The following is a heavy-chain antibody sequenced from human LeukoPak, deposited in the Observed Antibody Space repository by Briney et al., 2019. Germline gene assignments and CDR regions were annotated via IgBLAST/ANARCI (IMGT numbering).Heavy chain of an antibody. V-gene: IGHV1-69*13. J-gene: IGHJ4*02. Sequence: ASVKVSCKASGGTFSSYAISWVRQAPGQGREWMGGIIPIFGTANYAQKFQGRVTITADESTSTAYMELSSLRSEDTAVYYCASGYCSGGSCYSYYFDYWGQGTLVTVSS. CDR1: GGTFSSYA. CDR3: ASGYCSGGSCYSYYFDY. D-gene: IGHD2-15*01. CDR2: IIPIFGTA.